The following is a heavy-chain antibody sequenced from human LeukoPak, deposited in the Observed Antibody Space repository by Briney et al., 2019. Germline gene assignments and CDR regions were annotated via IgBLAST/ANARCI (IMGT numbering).Heavy chain of an antibody. V-gene: IGHV4-39*01. J-gene: IGHJ4*02. Sequence: SETLSLTCSVSGGSISSSSYSWGWIRQPPGKGLEWIGSIYYSGSTYYNPSLKSRVTISVDTSKNQFSLKLSSVTAADTAVYYCATLDFLFDYWGQGTLVTVSS. CDR2: IYYSGST. CDR3: ATLDFLFDY. CDR1: GGSISSSSYS.